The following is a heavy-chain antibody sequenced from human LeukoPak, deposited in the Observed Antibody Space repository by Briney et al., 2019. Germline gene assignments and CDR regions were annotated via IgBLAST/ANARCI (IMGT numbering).Heavy chain of an antibody. CDR2: IKRDGSEK. Sequence: GVLRLSCAASGFTFSSYWMSWVRQAPGKGLEWVANIKRDGSEKYYVDSVKGRFTISRDNAKNSLYLQMNSLRAEDTAVYYCARAGNWNYPNYWGQGTLVTVSS. CDR3: ARAGNWNYPNY. CDR1: GFTFSSYW. V-gene: IGHV3-7*01. D-gene: IGHD1-7*01. J-gene: IGHJ4*02.